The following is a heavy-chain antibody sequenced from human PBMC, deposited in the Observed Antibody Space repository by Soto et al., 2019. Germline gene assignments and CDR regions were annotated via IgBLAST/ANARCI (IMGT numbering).Heavy chain of an antibody. Sequence: GGSLRLSCGASGFTFTDHYMTWIRQAPGKGLEWVSYISSGGSTIYYADSVKGRFTISRDNAKNSLYLQMNSLRAEDTAVYYCARRYCSGGNCYSRVAFDIWGQGTMVTVSS. J-gene: IGHJ3*02. CDR1: GFTFTDHY. D-gene: IGHD2-15*01. V-gene: IGHV3-11*01. CDR2: ISSGGSTI. CDR3: ARRYCSGGNCYSRVAFDI.